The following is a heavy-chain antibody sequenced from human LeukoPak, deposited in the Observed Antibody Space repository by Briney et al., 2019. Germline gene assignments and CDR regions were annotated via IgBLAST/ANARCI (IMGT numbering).Heavy chain of an antibody. V-gene: IGHV3-30*18. D-gene: IGHD6-19*01. CDR3: AKDGEYSSGPRYMDV. CDR2: ISYDGSNK. Sequence: QPGGSLRLSCAASGFTFSSYGMHWVRQAPGKGLEWVAVISYDGSNKYYADSVKGRFTISRDNSKNTLYLQMNSLRAEDTAVYYCAKDGEYSSGPRYMDVWGKGTTVTVSS. J-gene: IGHJ6*03. CDR1: GFTFSSYG.